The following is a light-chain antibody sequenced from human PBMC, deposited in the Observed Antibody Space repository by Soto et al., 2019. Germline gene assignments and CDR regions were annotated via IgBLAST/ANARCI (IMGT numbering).Light chain of an antibody. V-gene: IGKV1-39*01. CDR3: QQSYSTPPWT. CDR2: AAS. CDR1: QGIRND. J-gene: IGKJ1*01. Sequence: IQMTQSPSSLSASVGDRITIACPTSQGIRNDLGWYQQKPGKAPKLLIYAASSLQSGVPSRFSGSGSGTDFTLTISSLQPEDFATYYCQQSYSTPPWTFGQGTKVDIK.